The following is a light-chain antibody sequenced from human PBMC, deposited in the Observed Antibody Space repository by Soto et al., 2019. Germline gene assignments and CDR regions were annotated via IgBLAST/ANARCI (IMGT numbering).Light chain of an antibody. J-gene: IGLJ2*01. V-gene: IGLV2-11*01. CDR2: DVI. CDR1: RNDVGGYNY. Sequence: QSVLTQPRSVSGSPGQSITISCSGTRNDVGGYNYVSWYQQHPGTAPKLKIYDVIKRPSGVPDRFSGSKSGNTASLTVSGLQAEDEADYYCCGYAGNYSWVFGGGTKLTVL. CDR3: CGYAGNYSWV.